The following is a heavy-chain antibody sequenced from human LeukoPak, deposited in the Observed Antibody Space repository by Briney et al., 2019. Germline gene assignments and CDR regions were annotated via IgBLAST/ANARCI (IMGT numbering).Heavy chain of an antibody. Sequence: GGSLRLSCAASGFRFSSYAMSWVRQAPGKGLEWVSAISGSGVSTYYADSVKGRFTISRDNSKNTLYLQMNSLRAEDTAVYYCAKETYYYGSGSYYIDYWGQGTLVTVSS. V-gene: IGHV3-23*01. J-gene: IGHJ4*02. CDR2: ISGSGVST. CDR1: GFRFSSYA. D-gene: IGHD3-10*01. CDR3: AKETYYYGSGSYYIDY.